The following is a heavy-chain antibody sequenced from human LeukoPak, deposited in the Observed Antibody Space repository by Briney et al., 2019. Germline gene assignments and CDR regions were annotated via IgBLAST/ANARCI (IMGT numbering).Heavy chain of an antibody. CDR1: AGSISSGSYY. V-gene: IGHV4-61*02. D-gene: IGHD5-12*01. Sequence: SETLSLTCTVSAGSISSGSYYWSWIRQPAGKGLEWIGRIYTSGSTNYNPSLQSRVSISVDTSKNQVSLKLSSVTAADTAVYYCARRYSGYDSRFDPWGQGTLVTVSS. J-gene: IGHJ5*02. CDR2: IYTSGST. CDR3: ARRYSGYDSRFDP.